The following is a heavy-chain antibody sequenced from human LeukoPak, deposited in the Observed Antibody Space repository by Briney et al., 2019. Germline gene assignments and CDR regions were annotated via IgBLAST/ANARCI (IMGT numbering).Heavy chain of an antibody. J-gene: IGHJ4*02. Sequence: GGSLRLSCTASGFTFGDYAMSWFRQAPGKGPEWVGFIRSKAYGGTTEYAASVKGRFTISRDDSKSIAYLQMNSLKTEDTAVYYCTRGSDGTMIVVDRFDYWGQGTLVTVSS. V-gene: IGHV3-49*03. CDR3: TRGSDGTMIVVDRFDY. CDR2: IRSKAYGGTT. CDR1: GFTFGDYA. D-gene: IGHD3-22*01.